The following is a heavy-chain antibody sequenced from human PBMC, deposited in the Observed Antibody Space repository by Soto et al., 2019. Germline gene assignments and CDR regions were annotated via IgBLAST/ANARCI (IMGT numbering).Heavy chain of an antibody. J-gene: IGHJ4*02. V-gene: IGHV4-4*07. D-gene: IGHD6-6*01. CDR3: ARAESMGARAFAY. Sequence: QVQLQESGPGLVKPSETLSLTCTVSGDSNSTYYWSWIRQLAGKGLEWIGRIYASGSTDYNPSLKSRITMSIDTSRMQFSLKLNSVTAADTAVYYCARAESMGARAFAYWGQGTLVTVSS. CDR1: GDSNSTYY. CDR2: IYASGST.